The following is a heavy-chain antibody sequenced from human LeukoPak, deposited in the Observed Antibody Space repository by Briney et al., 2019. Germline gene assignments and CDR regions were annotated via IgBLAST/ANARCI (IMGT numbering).Heavy chain of an antibody. CDR3: AELGITMIEGV. J-gene: IGHJ6*04. Sequence: GGSLRLSCAASGFTLSSYAMNWVRQAPGKGLEWVSYISSSGSTIYYADSVKGRFTISRDNAKNSLYLQMNSLRAEDTAVYYCAELGITMIEGVWGKGTTVTISS. CDR1: GFTLSSYA. CDR2: ISSSGSTI. V-gene: IGHV3-48*03. D-gene: IGHD3-22*01.